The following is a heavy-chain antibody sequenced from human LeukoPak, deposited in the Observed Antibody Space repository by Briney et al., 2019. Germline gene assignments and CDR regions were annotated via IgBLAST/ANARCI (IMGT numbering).Heavy chain of an antibody. CDR3: ARGWVVATGGFDM. V-gene: IGHV3-53*01. CDR1: GFTVSLYY. Sequence: GGSLRLSCAASGFTVSLYYMTWVRQAPGKGLEWVSVTYSGGPTYYADSVKGRFTISRDNSKNTVYLQMNSLRGEDTAVYFCARGWVVATGGFDMWGQGTMVTVSS. D-gene: IGHD2-8*02. J-gene: IGHJ3*02. CDR2: TYSGGPT.